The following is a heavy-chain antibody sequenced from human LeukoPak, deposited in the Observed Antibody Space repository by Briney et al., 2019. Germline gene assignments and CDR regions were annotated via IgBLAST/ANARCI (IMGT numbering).Heavy chain of an antibody. D-gene: IGHD5-18*01. V-gene: IGHV4-39*07. Sequence: PSETLSLTCTVSGGSISSSSYYWGWIRQPPGKGLEWIGSIYYSGSTYYNPSLKSRVTISVDTSKNQFSLKLSSVTAADTAVYYCARSDFGYSYGLASGYWGQGTLVTVSS. J-gene: IGHJ4*02. CDR3: ARSDFGYSYGLASGY. CDR1: GGSISSSSYY. CDR2: IYYSGST.